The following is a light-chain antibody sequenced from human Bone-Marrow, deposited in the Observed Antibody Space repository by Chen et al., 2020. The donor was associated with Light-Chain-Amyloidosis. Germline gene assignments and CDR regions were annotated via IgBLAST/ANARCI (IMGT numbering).Light chain of an antibody. CDR3: QVWDRSSDRPV. J-gene: IGLJ3*02. CDR1: NIGSTR. CDR2: DDS. V-gene: IGLV3-21*02. Sequence: SYVLTPPPSVSVAPGQTATIACGGNNIGSTRVHWYQQTPGQAPLLVVYDDSDRPSGIPERLSGSNSGNTATLTISRVEAGDEADYYCQVWDRSSDRPVFGGGTKLTVL.